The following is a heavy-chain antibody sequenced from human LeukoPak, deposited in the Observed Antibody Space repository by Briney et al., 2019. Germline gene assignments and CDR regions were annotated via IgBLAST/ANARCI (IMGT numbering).Heavy chain of an antibody. CDR2: IKTDGSEK. CDR3: ASYLYWWSDLGF. J-gene: IGHJ4*02. V-gene: IGHV3-7*01. CDR1: GLTFSDYW. D-gene: IGHD2-8*02. Sequence: GRSLRLSCAASGLTFSDYWMTCVRQAPGKGLEGLANIKTDGSEKYYVDSVKGRFNISRDNANDSLYLQMNSLGVEDTAVYFCASYLYWWSDLGFWGQGTLVTVSS.